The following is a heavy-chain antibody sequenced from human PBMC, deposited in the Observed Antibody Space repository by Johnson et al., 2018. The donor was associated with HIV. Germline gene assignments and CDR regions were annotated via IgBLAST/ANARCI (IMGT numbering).Heavy chain of an antibody. CDR1: GFTFSSYA. V-gene: IGHV3-20*04. J-gene: IGHJ3*02. D-gene: IGHD3-22*01. CDR2: INWNGGST. CDR3: AKDHDYYDSSGSILGAFDI. Sequence: VQLVESGGGLVKPGGSLRLSCAASGFTFSSYALTWVRQAPGKGLEWVSGINWNGGSTGYADSVKGRFTISRDNAKNSLYLQMNSLRAEDTALYYCAKDHDYYDSSGSILGAFDIWGQGTMVTVSS.